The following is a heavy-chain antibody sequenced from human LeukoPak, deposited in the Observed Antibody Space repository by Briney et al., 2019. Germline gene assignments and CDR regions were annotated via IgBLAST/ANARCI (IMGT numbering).Heavy chain of an antibody. D-gene: IGHD3-22*01. Sequence: SGGSLRLSCAASGFTFSTYAMNWVRQAPGEGLKWVSCITGDSAYIYYADSVKGRFTISRDNSKNQVYLHMNSLRDDDTAVYYCARDGYYYDSSLDSWGQGTLVTVSS. CDR1: GFTFSTYA. J-gene: IGHJ4*02. CDR3: ARDGYYYDSSLDS. CDR2: ITGDSAYI. V-gene: IGHV3-21*01.